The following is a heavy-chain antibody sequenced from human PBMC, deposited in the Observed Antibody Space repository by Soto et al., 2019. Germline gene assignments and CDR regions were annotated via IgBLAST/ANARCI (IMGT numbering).Heavy chain of an antibody. CDR2: IIPIFGTA. D-gene: IGHD3-22*01. Sequence: SVKVSCKASGGTFSSYAISWVRQAPGQGLEWMGGIIPIFGTANYAQKFQGRVTITADESTSTAYMELSSLRAEDTAVYYCARGAPQEYYYDSSGFDYWGQGTLVTVSS. J-gene: IGHJ4*02. V-gene: IGHV1-69*13. CDR3: ARGAPQEYYYDSSGFDY. CDR1: GGTFSSYA.